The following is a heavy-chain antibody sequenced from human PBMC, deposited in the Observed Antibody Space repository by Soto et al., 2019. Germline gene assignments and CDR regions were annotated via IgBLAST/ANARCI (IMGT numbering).Heavy chain of an antibody. CDR3: ARVKTVDYYGMGV. D-gene: IGHD1-1*01. V-gene: IGHV4-4*07. J-gene: IGHJ6*02. CDR1: GGAMSSYY. Sequence: SETLSLTCTVSGGAMSSYYWSWIRQPAGKGLEWIGRIHSSGSTNYNPSLKSRVTMSVDTSNNQFSLKLTSVTAADSAVYFCARVKTVDYYGMGVWGQGTTVTVSS. CDR2: IHSSGST.